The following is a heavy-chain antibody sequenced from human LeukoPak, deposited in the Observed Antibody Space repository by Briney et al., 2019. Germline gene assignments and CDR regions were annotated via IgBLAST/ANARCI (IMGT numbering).Heavy chain of an antibody. CDR1: GGSISSYY. CDR3: ARFERTIAVAGRGDY. D-gene: IGHD6-19*01. CDR2: IYYSGST. V-gene: IGHV4-59*08. Sequence: SETLSLTCTVSGGSISSYYWSWIRQPPGKGLEWIGYIYYSGSTNYNPSLKSRVTISVDTSKNQFSLKLSSVTAADTAVYYCARFERTIAVAGRGDYWGQGTLVTVSS. J-gene: IGHJ4*02.